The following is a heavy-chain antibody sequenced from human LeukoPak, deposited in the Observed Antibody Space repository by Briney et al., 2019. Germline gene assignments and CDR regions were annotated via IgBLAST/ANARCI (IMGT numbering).Heavy chain of an antibody. CDR2: ISSHIDTI. J-gene: IGHJ6*03. Sequence: PGGSLRLSCATSGFTFSDYAMPWVRQAPGKGLEWVSTISSHIDTIYYGNSVKGRFTISRDNAKNSLYLEMNNLRAEDTALYYCARGAFGYYMDVWGQGTTVAVSS. CDR3: ARGAFGYYMDV. CDR1: GFTFSDYA. D-gene: IGHD3-16*01. V-gene: IGHV3-21*04.